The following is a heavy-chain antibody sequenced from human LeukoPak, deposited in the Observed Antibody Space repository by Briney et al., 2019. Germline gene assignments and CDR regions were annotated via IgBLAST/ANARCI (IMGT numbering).Heavy chain of an antibody. J-gene: IGHJ4*02. CDR2: IYHSGST. CDR3: ARGWGDYDSSGYYHPYDY. D-gene: IGHD3-22*01. Sequence: SETLSLTCTVSGYSISSGYYWGWIRQPPGKGLEWIGSIYHSGSTYYNPSLKSRVTISVDTSKNQFSLKLSSVTAADTAVYYCARGWGDYDSSGYYHPYDYWGQGTLVTVSS. CDR1: GYSISSGYY. V-gene: IGHV4-38-2*02.